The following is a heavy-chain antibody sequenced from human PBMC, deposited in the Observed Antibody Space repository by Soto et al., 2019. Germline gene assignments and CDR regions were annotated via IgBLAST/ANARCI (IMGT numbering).Heavy chain of an antibody. Sequence: QVQLVQSGAEVKKPGASVKVSCKASGYTFTSYGISSVRQAPGQGLEWMGWISAYNGNTNYAQKLQGRVTMTTDTSTSTAYMELRSLRSDDTAVYYCASEQQQLAASLTPSYYYYGMDVWGQGTTVTVSS. V-gene: IGHV1-18*01. CDR1: GYTFTSYG. D-gene: IGHD6-13*01. CDR3: ASEQQQLAASLTPSYYYYGMDV. J-gene: IGHJ6*02. CDR2: ISAYNGNT.